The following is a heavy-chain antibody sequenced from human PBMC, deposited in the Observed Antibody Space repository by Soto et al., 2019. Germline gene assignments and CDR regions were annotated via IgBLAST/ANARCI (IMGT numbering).Heavy chain of an antibody. Sequence: PGGSLRLSCAASGFTSNNNAMNWVRQAPGKGLEWVAVISYDGSNRYYADSVKGRFTISRDNSKNTLYLQMNSLRSEDTAVYYCAKDHIVAAAPDYWGQGTLVTVS. J-gene: IGHJ4*02. CDR2: ISYDGSNR. CDR1: GFTSNNNA. V-gene: IGHV3-30*18. D-gene: IGHD2-2*01. CDR3: AKDHIVAAAPDY.